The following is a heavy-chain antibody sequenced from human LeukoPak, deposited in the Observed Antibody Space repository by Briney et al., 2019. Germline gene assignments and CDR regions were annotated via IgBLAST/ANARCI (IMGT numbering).Heavy chain of an antibody. Sequence: GGSLRLSCAASGFTFSYSAMSWVRQAPGRGLECVSVISAGGGESTYYADSVKGRFTTSRDDSKSTLYLQMNSLKAEDAAVYYCSRTLWTYNYYFDSWGQGTLVTVSS. J-gene: IGHJ4*02. CDR3: SRTLWTYNYYFDS. CDR1: GFTFSYSA. CDR2: ISAGGGEST. D-gene: IGHD3-10*01. V-gene: IGHV3-23*01.